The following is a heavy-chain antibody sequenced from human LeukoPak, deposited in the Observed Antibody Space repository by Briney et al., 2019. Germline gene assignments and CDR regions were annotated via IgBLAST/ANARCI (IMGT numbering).Heavy chain of an antibody. CDR3: ARVTEYGDFTFDY. D-gene: IGHD4-17*01. Sequence: ASVKVSCKASGYTFTGYYMHWVRQAPGQGLEWIGWINPNSGGTNYAQRFQGRVTMTRDTSISTAYMELSSLRPDDTAVYYCARVTEYGDFTFDYWGQGTLVTVSA. CDR2: INPNSGGT. V-gene: IGHV1-2*02. CDR1: GYTFTGYY. J-gene: IGHJ4*02.